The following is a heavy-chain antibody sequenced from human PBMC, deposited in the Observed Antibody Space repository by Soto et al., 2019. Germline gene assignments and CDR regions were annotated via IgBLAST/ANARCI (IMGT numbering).Heavy chain of an antibody. D-gene: IGHD1-7*01. CDR1: GGSISRGRYY. CDR3: ARVWATGTTSLVYYCYGMDV. Sequence: SEKRCPTCTVSGGSISRGRYYCSWLRQKPGNSLVWFVYFYYSGSTCYNLSFKSRVTISVDTSKNEFFLKLCSLTAADTVVYYCARVWATGTTSLVYYCYGMDVWGQVSTVPVSS. V-gene: IGHV4-31*03. J-gene: IGHJ6*01. CDR2: FYYSGST.